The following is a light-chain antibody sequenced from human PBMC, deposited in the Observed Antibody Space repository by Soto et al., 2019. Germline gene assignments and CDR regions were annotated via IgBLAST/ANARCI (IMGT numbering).Light chain of an antibody. CDR3: SSYGGSNNVV. J-gene: IGLJ2*01. CDR2: EVS. V-gene: IGLV2-8*01. Sequence: QSALTQPPSASGSPGQSVTISCTGSSSDVGGYNYVSWYQQHPGKAPKLMIYEVSKRHSGVPDRLSGSKSGNTASLTVSGLQDEDEADYYCSSYGGSNNVVFGGGTKLTVL. CDR1: SSDVGGYNY.